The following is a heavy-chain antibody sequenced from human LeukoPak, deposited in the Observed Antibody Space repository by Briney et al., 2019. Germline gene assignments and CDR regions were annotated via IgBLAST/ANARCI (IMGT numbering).Heavy chain of an antibody. D-gene: IGHD3-3*01. J-gene: IGHJ6*03. Sequence: PGGSLRLSCAASGFTFGDYYMSWIRQAPGKGLEWVSYISSSDSPIYYADSVKGRFTISRDNAKNSLFLQMNSLGAEDTAVYYCARCEWHYYHYYMDVWGKGTTVTVSS. V-gene: IGHV3-11*04. CDR2: ISSSDSPI. CDR1: GFTFGDYY. CDR3: ARCEWHYYHYYMDV.